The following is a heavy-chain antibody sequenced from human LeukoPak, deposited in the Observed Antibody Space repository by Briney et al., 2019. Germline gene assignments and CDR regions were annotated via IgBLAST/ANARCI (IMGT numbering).Heavy chain of an antibody. D-gene: IGHD6-6*01. V-gene: IGHV1-46*01. CDR3: ARDEIAAHAFDI. J-gene: IGHJ3*02. Sequence: ASVKVSCKVSGYTLTELSMHWVRQAPGQGLEWMGIINPSGGSTSYAQKFQGRVTMTRDMSTSTVYMELSSLRSEDTAVYYCARDEIAAHAFDIWGQGTMVTVSS. CDR1: GYTLTELS. CDR2: INPSGGST.